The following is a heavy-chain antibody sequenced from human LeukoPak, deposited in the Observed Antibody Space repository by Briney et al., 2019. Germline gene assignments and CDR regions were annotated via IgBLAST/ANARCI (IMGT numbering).Heavy chain of an antibody. J-gene: IGHJ4*02. D-gene: IGHD6-25*01. CDR2: VYYGRSP. V-gene: IGHV4-39*02. Sequence: SETLSLTCTVSGNSISRSTYYWAWIRQPPGKGLEWIGSVYYGRSPYYNPSLESRATISVDTSKNHFSLKMSSVTAADTAVYYCARSSGTGTFSYWGQGTLVTVSS. CDR1: GNSISRSTYY. CDR3: ARSSGTGTFSY.